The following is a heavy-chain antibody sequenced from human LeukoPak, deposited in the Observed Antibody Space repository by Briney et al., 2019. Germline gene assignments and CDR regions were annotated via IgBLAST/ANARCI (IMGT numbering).Heavy chain of an antibody. CDR3: ARDYCSGGSCHDY. J-gene: IGHJ4*02. D-gene: IGHD2-15*01. CDR2: INEDGSTT. V-gene: IGHV3-74*01. Sequence: PGGSLRLSCAASGFTFSSNWMHWVRQAPGKGLVWVSRINEDGSTTNYADSVKGRFTISRDNAKNSLYLQMNSLRAEDTAVYYCARDYCSGGSCHDYWGQGTLVTV. CDR1: GFTFSSNW.